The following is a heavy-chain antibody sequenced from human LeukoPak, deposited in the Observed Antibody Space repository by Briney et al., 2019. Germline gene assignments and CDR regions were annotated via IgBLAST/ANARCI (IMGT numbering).Heavy chain of an antibody. CDR2: IYYSGST. Sequence: SETLSLTCTVSGGSISSYYWSWIRQPPGKGLEWIGYIYYSGSTNYNPSLKSRVTISVDTSKNQFSLKLSSVTAADTAVYYCAKLSTGYSSSWYVADWFDPWGQGTLVTVSS. CDR1: GGSISSYY. V-gene: IGHV4-59*01. D-gene: IGHD6-13*01. CDR3: AKLSTGYSSSWYVADWFDP. J-gene: IGHJ5*02.